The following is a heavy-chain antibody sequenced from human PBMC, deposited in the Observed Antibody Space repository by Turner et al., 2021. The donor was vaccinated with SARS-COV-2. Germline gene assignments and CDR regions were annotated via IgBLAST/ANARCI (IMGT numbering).Heavy chain of an antibody. CDR2: VSWNSGTI. Sequence: EVQLVDSGVGLLQPGRSLRLSCAASGFPFDDYALRWVRQAPGKGLEWVAGVSWNSGTIGYAESVKGRFTISRDNAKNSLYLQMNSLRAEDTALYYCAKDIGLRYSGYDWTGAFDIWGQGTMVTVSS. D-gene: IGHD5-12*01. CDR1: GFPFDDYA. V-gene: IGHV3-9*01. J-gene: IGHJ3*02. CDR3: AKDIGLRYSGYDWTGAFDI.